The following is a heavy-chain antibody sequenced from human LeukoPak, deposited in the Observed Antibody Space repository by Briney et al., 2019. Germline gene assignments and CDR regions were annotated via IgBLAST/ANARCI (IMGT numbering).Heavy chain of an antibody. V-gene: IGHV3-7*05. D-gene: IGHD3-16*01. Sequence: GGSLRLSCAASGFTFSRYWMSWVRQAPGRGLEWAANIKHDGSQKYYVDSVKGRITISRDNAKNSLYLQMNSLRAEDTAVYYCARDGMGGIKAFDIWGQGTMVTVSS. CDR2: IKHDGSQK. CDR3: ARDGMGGIKAFDI. CDR1: GFTFSRYW. J-gene: IGHJ3*02.